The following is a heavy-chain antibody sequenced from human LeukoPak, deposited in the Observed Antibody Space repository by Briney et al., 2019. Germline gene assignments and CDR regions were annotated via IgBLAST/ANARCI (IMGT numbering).Heavy chain of an antibody. CDR1: GFTFSSYD. D-gene: IGHD3-22*01. Sequence: PGRSLRLSCAASGFTFSSYDMHWVRQAPGKGLEWVSYISSSGSTIYYADSVKGRFTISRDNAKNSLYLQMNSLRAEDTAVYYCARDQSEYYYDSRDYFDYWGQGTLVTVSP. J-gene: IGHJ4*02. CDR2: ISSSGSTI. V-gene: IGHV3-48*03. CDR3: ARDQSEYYYDSRDYFDY.